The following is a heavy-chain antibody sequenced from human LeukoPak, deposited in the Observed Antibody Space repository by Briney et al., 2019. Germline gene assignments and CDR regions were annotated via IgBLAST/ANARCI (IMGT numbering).Heavy chain of an antibody. CDR3: ARDGGYCSSTSCYAHYFDY. CDR2: INPNSGGT. Sequence: GASVKVSCKASGYTFTGYYMHWVRQAPGQGLEWMGWINPNSGGTNYAQKFQGRVTMTRDTSISTAYMELSRLRSDDTAVYYCARDGGYCSSTSCYAHYFDYWGQGTLVTVSS. V-gene: IGHV1-2*02. J-gene: IGHJ4*02. CDR1: GYTFTGYY. D-gene: IGHD2-2*01.